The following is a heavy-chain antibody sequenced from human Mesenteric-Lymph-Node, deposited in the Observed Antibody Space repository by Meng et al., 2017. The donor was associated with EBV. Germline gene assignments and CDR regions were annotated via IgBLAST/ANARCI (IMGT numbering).Heavy chain of an antibody. V-gene: IGHV4-30-2*01. CDR3: ARGGDYHDY. Sequence: QSHLLESGPVSLNPYHTLALTCVSSGAPVSSHDVSWSLIRQPPGKRLDWIEFIYHAGATNYNPSRKSRVTLSIDKSQNQFSLRLSSVSAADTAVYYCARGGDYHDYWGQGILVTVSS. CDR1: GAPVSSHDVS. CDR2: IYHAGAT. J-gene: IGHJ4*02.